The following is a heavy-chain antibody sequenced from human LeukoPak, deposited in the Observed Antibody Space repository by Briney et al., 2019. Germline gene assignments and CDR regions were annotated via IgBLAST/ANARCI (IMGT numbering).Heavy chain of an antibody. CDR2: ISAYNGNT. Sequence: ASVKVSCKASGYTFTSYGISWVRQAPGQGLEWMGWISAYNGNTNYAQKLQGRVTMATDTSTSTAYMELSSLRSEDTAVYYCARDDSSGYSDYWGQGTLVTVSS. D-gene: IGHD3-22*01. J-gene: IGHJ4*02. CDR3: ARDDSSGYSDY. V-gene: IGHV1-18*01. CDR1: GYTFTSYG.